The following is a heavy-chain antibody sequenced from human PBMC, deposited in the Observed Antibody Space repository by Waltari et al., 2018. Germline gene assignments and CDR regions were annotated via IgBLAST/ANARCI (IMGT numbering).Heavy chain of an antibody. J-gene: IGHJ4*02. CDR1: GGSFSGYY. CDR3: ARGGYGSGSYYFDY. CDR2: INDSGST. Sequence: QVQLQQWGAGLLKPSETLSLTCAVYGGSFSGYYWSWIRQPPGKGLEWIGEINDSGSTNYNPSLKSRVTISVDTSKNQFSLKLSSVTAADTAVYYCARGGYGSGSYYFDYWGQGTLVTVSS. D-gene: IGHD3-10*01. V-gene: IGHV4-34*01.